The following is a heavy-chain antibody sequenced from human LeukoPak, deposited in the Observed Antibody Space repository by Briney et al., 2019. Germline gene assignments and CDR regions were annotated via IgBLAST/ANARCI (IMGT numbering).Heavy chain of an antibody. V-gene: IGHV4-61*02. CDR1: GGSISSGSYY. D-gene: IGHD3-3*01. J-gene: IGHJ3*02. Sequence: SQTLSLTCTVSGGSISSGSYYWSWIRQPAGKGLEWIGRIYTSGSTNYNPSLKSRVTISVDTSKNQFSLKLSSVTAADTAVYYCATASGCYDFWSGYPSADAFDIWGQGTMVTVSS. CDR3: ATASGCYDFWSGYPSADAFDI. CDR2: IYTSGST.